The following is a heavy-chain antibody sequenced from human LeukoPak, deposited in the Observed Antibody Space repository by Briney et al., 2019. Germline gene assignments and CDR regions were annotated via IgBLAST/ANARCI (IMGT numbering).Heavy chain of an antibody. CDR1: GGSIDITNY. CDR3: AREKRYSYGFGIFDY. D-gene: IGHD5-18*01. J-gene: IGHJ4*02. Sequence: SGTLSLTCDVSGGSIDITNYWSWVRQAPGRGLEWIGEISHSGTTNYNPSLRSRVAMSLDRDNNQFSLSLRSVTAADTAIYYCAREKRYSYGFGIFDYWGQGSLVTVSS. CDR2: ISHSGTT. V-gene: IGHV4-4*02.